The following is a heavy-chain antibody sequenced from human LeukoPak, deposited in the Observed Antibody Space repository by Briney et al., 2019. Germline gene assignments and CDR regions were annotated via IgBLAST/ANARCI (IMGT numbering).Heavy chain of an antibody. CDR1: TYTFTDNS. J-gene: IGHJ4*02. D-gene: IGHD3-10*01. CDR2: INPNSGDT. V-gene: IGHV1-2*02. CDR3: ARENSFGSGSYIFDS. Sequence: GASVKVSCKASTYTFTDNSIHWVRQAPGQGPQWMGWINPNSGDTHYARNFQDRVTMTRDTSVSTAYMELTSLRSDDTAMCYCARENSFGSGSYIFDSWGQGTLVTVSS.